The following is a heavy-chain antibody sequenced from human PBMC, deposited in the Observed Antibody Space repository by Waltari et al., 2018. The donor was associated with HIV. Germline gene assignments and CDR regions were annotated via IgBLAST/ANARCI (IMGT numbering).Heavy chain of an antibody. CDR2: IRGGGET. CDR1: GFNFNAFA. Sequence: QLLESGGGLVELGGYMRLSGAGSGFNFNAFAMDWVRQAPGKGLEWVSAIRGGGETFYADSVKGRFTISRDNSKNTLYLQMNSLRADDAAVYYCVKDSGRAADVFDRWGQGTMVTVSS. D-gene: IGHD3-10*01. V-gene: IGHV3-23*01. CDR3: VKDSGRAADVFDR. J-gene: IGHJ3*01.